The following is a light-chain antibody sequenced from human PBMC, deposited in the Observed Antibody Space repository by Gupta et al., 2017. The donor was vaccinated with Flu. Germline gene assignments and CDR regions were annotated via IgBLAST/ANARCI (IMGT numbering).Light chain of an antibody. CDR3: MQALQTSVT. CDR2: LGS. CDR1: QSLLHSNGYNY. V-gene: IGKV2-28*01. Sequence: ISCRSSQSLLHSNGYNYLDWYLQKPGQSPQLLIYLGSNRASGVPDRFSGSGSGTDFTLKISRVEAEDVGVYYCMQALQTSVTFGQGTKVEIK. J-gene: IGKJ1*01.